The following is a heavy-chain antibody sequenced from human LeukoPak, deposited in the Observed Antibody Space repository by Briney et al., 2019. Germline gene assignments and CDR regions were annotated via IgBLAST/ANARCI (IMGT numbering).Heavy chain of an antibody. CDR2: INPNSGGT. V-gene: IGHV1-2*02. CDR3: ARVAGYSYGYGDFDY. J-gene: IGHJ4*02. CDR1: GYTFTGYY. Sequence: ASVKVSCKASGYTFTGYYMHWVRQAPGQGLEWMGWINPNSGGTNYAQKLQGRVTMTTDTSTSTAYMELRSLRSDDTAVYYCARVAGYSYGYGDFDYWGQGTLVTVSS. D-gene: IGHD5-18*01.